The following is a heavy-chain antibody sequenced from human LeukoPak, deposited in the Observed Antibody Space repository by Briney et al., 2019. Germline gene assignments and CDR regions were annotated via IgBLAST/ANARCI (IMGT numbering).Heavy chain of an antibody. CDR2: IYYSGST. J-gene: IGHJ6*02. D-gene: IGHD1-14*01. CDR1: GGSISSGGYY. V-gene: IGHV4-31*03. Sequence: PSETLSLTCTVSGGSISSGGYYWSWIRQHPGKGLEWIGYIYYSGSTYYNPSLKSRVTISVDTSKNQFSLKLSSVTAADTAVYYCARDWLTKGIRGPRNYYYYGMDVWGQGTTVTVSS. CDR3: ARDWLTKGIRGPRNYYYYGMDV.